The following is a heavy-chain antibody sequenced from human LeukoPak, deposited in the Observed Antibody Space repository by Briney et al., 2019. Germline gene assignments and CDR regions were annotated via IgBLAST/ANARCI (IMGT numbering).Heavy chain of an antibody. J-gene: IGHJ4*02. CDR2: ISGSGGST. D-gene: IGHD3-10*01. Sequence: PGGSLRLSCAASGFTFSSYGMSWVRQAPGKGREWVSAISGSGGSTYYADSVKGRFTISRDNSKNTLYLQMNSLRAEDTAVYYCAKDRWFGESLFDYWGQGTLVTVSS. V-gene: IGHV3-23*01. CDR1: GFTFSSYG. CDR3: AKDRWFGESLFDY.